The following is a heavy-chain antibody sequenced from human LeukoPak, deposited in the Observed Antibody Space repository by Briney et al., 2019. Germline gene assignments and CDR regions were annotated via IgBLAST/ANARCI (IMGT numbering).Heavy chain of an antibody. D-gene: IGHD5-24*01. CDR1: GFTFDDYG. CDR2: INWNGGST. V-gene: IGHV3-20*04. CDR3: ARALPGMATITGPIDY. J-gene: IGHJ4*02. Sequence: GGSLRLSCAASGFTFDDYGMSWVRQAPGKGLEWVSGINWNGGSTGYADSVKGRFTISRDNAKNSLYLQMNSLRAEDTALYYCARALPGMATITGPIDYWGQGTLVTVSS.